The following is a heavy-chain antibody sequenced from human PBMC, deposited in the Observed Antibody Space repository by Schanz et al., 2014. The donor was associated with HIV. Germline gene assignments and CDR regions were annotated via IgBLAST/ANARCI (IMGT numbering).Heavy chain of an antibody. CDR1: GFTFDSYG. CDR3: ARGQPLVQRWFDP. D-gene: IGHD6-13*01. Sequence: QVQLVESGGGLVQPGGSLRLSCAASGFTFDSYGMHWVRQAPGKGLEWVAVISYDGRNKYYADSVKGRFTISRDNSKNTLYLQMNSLRAEDTAVYYCARGQPLVQRWFDPWGQGTLVTVSS. V-gene: IGHV3-33*05. J-gene: IGHJ5*02. CDR2: ISYDGRNK.